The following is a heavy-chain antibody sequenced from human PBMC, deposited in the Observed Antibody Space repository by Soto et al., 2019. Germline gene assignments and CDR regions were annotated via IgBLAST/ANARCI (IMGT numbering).Heavy chain of an antibody. V-gene: IGHV3-30-3*01. CDR1: GFSFRSYA. CDR3: ARARLDTPALEY. CDR2: MSYDGSDK. J-gene: IGHJ4*02. D-gene: IGHD2-2*01. Sequence: QVQLVESGGGVVQPGRSLRLSCAASGFSFRSYAMHWVRQAPGKGLEWVAVMSYDGSDKDYADSVKGRFTISRDNSKNTQYLQMSSLRAEDTAVYYCARARLDTPALEYWGQGTLVTVSS.